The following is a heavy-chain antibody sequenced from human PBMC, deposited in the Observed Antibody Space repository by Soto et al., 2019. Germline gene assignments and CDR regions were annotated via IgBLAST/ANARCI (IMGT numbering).Heavy chain of an antibody. CDR1: GGSISSYY. J-gene: IGHJ6*02. Sequence: PSETLSLTCTVSGGSISSYYWSWIRQPPGKGLEWIGYIYYSGSTNYNPSLKSRVTISVDTSKNQFSLKLSSVTAADTAVYYCARVLGGSYYYYYGMDVWGQGTTVTVSS. CDR3: ARVLGGSYYYYYGMDV. V-gene: IGHV4-59*01. D-gene: IGHD3-16*01. CDR2: IYYSGST.